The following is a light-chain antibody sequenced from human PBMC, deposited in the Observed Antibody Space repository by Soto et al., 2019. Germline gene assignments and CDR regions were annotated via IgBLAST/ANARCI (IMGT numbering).Light chain of an antibody. CDR1: QRISTY. J-gene: IGKJ1*01. CDR2: GAS. CDR3: QQTYTTPRT. V-gene: IGKV1-39*01. Sequence: DVQMTQSPSSLSAYVGDRVTITCRASQRISTYVNWYQQKPGKAPDLLIYGASSLQSGVPSRFSGSGSGTDFTRTISSLQPEDFASYYCQQTYTTPRTFGQGTKVEI.